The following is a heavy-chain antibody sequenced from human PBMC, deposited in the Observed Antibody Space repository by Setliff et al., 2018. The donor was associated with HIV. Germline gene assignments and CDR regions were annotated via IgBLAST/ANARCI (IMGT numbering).Heavy chain of an antibody. CDR2: IRTKINNYAT. CDR3: ASGALLPTIDY. V-gene: IGHV3-73*01. J-gene: IGHJ4*02. D-gene: IGHD3-10*01. Sequence: GGSLRLSCAASGFTFSGSAIHWVRQASGRGLEWIGRIRTKINNYATTYTASVKDRFTISRDIAKSSLYLQLDSLSVEDTAVYYCASGALLPTIDYWGRGTLVTVSS. CDR1: GFTFSGSA.